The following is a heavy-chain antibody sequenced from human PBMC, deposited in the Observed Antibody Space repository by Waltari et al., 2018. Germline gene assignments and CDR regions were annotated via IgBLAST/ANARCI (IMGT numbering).Heavy chain of an antibody. Sequence: QVQLVQSGAEVKKPGASVQVSCRASGYTFTGYYMQWVRQAPGQGLEWVGWINPNSGVTNYAQKFQGRVTMTRDTSISTAYMDLTRLRSDDTAVYYCARDRAVAGPLTNDYWGQGTLVTVSS. CDR3: ARDRAVAGPLTNDY. D-gene: IGHD6-19*01. CDR1: GYTFTGYY. J-gene: IGHJ4*02. V-gene: IGHV1-2*02. CDR2: INPNSGVT.